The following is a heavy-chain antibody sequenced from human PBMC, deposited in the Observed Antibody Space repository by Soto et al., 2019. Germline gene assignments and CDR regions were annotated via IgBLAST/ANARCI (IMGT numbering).Heavy chain of an antibody. CDR3: ARQGYCISTRCYGGGFDY. J-gene: IGHJ4*02. Sequence: QLQLQESGPGLVKPSETLSLTCTVSGGSISSSSYYWGWIRQPPGKGLEWIGSIYYSGSTYYNPSLKSRVTISVDTSKIQFSLKLSSVTAADTAVYYCARQGYCISTRCYGGGFDYWGQGTLVTVSS. V-gene: IGHV4-39*01. D-gene: IGHD2-2*01. CDR1: GGSISSSSYY. CDR2: IYYSGST.